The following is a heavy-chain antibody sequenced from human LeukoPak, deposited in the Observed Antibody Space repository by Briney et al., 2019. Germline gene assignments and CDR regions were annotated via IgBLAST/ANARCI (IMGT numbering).Heavy chain of an antibody. CDR3: ARGENCGGDCYPDYFDY. CDR2: IIPIFGTA. J-gene: IGHJ4*02. Sequence: ASVKVSCKASGGTFSSYAISWVRQAPGQGLEWMGGIIPIFGTANYAQKFQGRVTITADESTSTAYMELSSLRSEDTAVYYCARGENCGGDCYPDYFDYWGQGTLVTVSS. CDR1: GGTFSSYA. D-gene: IGHD2-21*01. V-gene: IGHV1-69*01.